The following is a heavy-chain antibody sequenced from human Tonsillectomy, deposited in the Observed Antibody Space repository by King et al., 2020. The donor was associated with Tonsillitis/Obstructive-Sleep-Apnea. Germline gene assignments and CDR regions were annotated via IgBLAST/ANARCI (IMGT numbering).Heavy chain of an antibody. CDR3: ARIREGAYDPMVFDY. CDR2: IFSNEAK. Sequence: TSKESGPVLVKPTETLTLTCTVSGFSLSNTKMGVSWIRQPPGKALEWLAHIFSNEAKSYNTSLKSRLTISKDTSKSQVVLTMTNMDPVDTATYYCARIREGAYDPMVFDYWGQGTLVTVSS. V-gene: IGHV2-26*01. CDR1: GFSLSNTKMG. D-gene: IGHD5-12*01. J-gene: IGHJ4*02.